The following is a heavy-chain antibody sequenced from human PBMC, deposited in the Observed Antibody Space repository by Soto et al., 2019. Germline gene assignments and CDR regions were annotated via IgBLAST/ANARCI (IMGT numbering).Heavy chain of an antibody. CDR1: GYTFTSYY. D-gene: IGHD4-17*01. Sequence: QVQLVQSGAEVKKPGASVKVSCKASGYTFTSYYMHWVRQAPGQGLEWMGIINPSGGSTSYAQKFQGRGIMTRDTCTSIVYRELSSLRSEDTAVYYCARGARYGDYQGCWFDPWGQGTLVTVSS. CDR2: INPSGGST. V-gene: IGHV1-46*03. CDR3: ARGARYGDYQGCWFDP. J-gene: IGHJ5*02.